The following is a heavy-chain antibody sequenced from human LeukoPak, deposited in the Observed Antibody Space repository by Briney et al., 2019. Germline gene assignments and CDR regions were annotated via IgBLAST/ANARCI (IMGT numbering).Heavy chain of an antibody. CDR1: GFTFSSYW. CDR2: IKQDGSEK. J-gene: IGHJ4*02. V-gene: IGHV3-7*01. D-gene: IGHD6-19*01. CDR3: AKSVYSSGWLYYFDY. Sequence: GGSLRLSCAASGFTFSSYWMSWVRQAPGKGLEWVANIKQDGSEKYYVDSVKGRFTISRDNAKNSLYLQMNSLRAEDTAVYYCAKSVYSSGWLYYFDYRGQGTLVTVSS.